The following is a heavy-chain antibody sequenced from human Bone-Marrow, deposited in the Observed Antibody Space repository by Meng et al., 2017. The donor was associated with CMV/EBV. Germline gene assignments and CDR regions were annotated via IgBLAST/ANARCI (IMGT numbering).Heavy chain of an antibody. Sequence: GGSLRLSCAASGFTFSSYAMSWVRQAPGKGLEWVSVIYSGGSTYYADSVKGRFTISRDNAKNSLYLQMNSLRAEDTAVYYCAREGDYYDSSGYYDYWGQGTLVTVSS. V-gene: IGHV3-66*01. CDR3: AREGDYYDSSGYYDY. D-gene: IGHD3-22*01. CDR2: IYSGGST. CDR1: GFTFSSYA. J-gene: IGHJ4*02.